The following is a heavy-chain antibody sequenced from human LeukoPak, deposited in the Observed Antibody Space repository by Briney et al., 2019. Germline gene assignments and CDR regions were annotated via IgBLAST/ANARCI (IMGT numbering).Heavy chain of an antibody. CDR2: IYYSGST. CDR1: GGSFSGYY. V-gene: IGHV4-59*01. J-gene: IGHJ4*02. CDR3: ARTGWVYSSGWYHFDY. Sequence: PSETLSLTCAVYGGSFSGYYWSWIRQPPGKGLEWIGYIYYSGSTNYNPSLKSRVTISVDTSKNQFSLKLSSVTAADTAVYYCARTGWVYSSGWYHFDYWGQGTLVTVSS. D-gene: IGHD6-19*01.